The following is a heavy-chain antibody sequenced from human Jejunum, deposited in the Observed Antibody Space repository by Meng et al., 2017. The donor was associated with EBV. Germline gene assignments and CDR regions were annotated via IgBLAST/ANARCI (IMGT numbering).Heavy chain of an antibody. Sequence: VQLQEQGPGMVKLSGTLSLTCAVSGGSISTDNWWSWVRQPPGKGLEYIGEIHHSGSTKYNPSLKSRVTISVDKSNNHFSLKLSSVTAADTAVYYCARDRGVEDYWGQGTLVTVSS. CDR2: IHHSGST. V-gene: IGHV4-4*02. J-gene: IGHJ4*02. CDR3: ARDRGVEDY. CDR1: GGSISTDNW. D-gene: IGHD5-24*01.